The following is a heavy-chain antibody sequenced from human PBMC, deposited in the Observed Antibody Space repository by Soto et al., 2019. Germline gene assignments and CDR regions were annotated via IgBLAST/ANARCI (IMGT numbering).Heavy chain of an antibody. Sequence: EVQLVESGGGLVQPGGSLRLSCAASGFTFSNYDMQWVRQVTEKGLEWVSGITTAGDTYYPGSVKGRFTISREKAKNSLYLQMNSLSAGDTAVYYCARELHGGSYGMDVWGQGTTVTVSS. V-gene: IGHV3-13*01. CDR2: ITTAGDT. J-gene: IGHJ6*02. CDR1: GFTFSNYD. CDR3: ARELHGGSYGMDV.